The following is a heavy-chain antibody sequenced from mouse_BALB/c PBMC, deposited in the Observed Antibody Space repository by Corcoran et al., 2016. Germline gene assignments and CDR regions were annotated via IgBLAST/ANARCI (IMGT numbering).Heavy chain of an antibody. J-gene: IGHJ2*01. CDR1: GYTFTNYG. Sequence: QIQLVQSGPELKKPGETVKISCKASGYTFTNYGMNRVKQAPGKGLKWMGWINTYTGEPTYADDFKGRFAFSLETSASTAYLQINNLKNEDMATYFCARGRTYYFDYWGQGTTLTVSS. CDR3: ARGRTYYFDY. V-gene: IGHV9-1*02. CDR2: INTYTGEP.